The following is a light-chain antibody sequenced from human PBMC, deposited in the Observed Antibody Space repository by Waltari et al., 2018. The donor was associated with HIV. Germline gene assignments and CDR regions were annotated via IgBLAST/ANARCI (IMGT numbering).Light chain of an antibody. Sequence: EIVMTQSPVTLSVSPGERATLSCRASQSLNSNLAWYQQKPGQAPRLLIYAASTTATGIPARFSGSGSGTEFTLTISSLQSEDFAVYYCQQYNNWPFTFGPGTKVDIK. CDR1: QSLNSN. CDR2: AAS. J-gene: IGKJ3*01. V-gene: IGKV3-15*01. CDR3: QQYNNWPFT.